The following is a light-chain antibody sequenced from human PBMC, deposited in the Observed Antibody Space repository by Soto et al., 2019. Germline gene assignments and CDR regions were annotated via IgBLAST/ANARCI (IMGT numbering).Light chain of an antibody. V-gene: IGKV3-15*01. CDR3: QQYDNQTPRT. CDR1: QSINTT. Sequence: EVVLTQSPATLSVSTGERATISCRASQSINTTLAWYQQKPGKAPILLIYSASTRSNGIPARFIGSGSGTEFLLPISSLQSEDFAVYYCQQYDNQTPRTFGQGTKVEIK. J-gene: IGKJ1*01. CDR2: SAS.